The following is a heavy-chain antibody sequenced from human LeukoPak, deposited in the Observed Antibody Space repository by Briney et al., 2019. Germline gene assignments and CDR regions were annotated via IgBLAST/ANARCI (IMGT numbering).Heavy chain of an antibody. Sequence: GGSLKLSCAASGFTFSSYEMNWVRQAPGKGLEWISAISGSSSNVYYAASVRGRFTISRDNAENSLYLQLNTMRAEDTAVYYCARGFRDTAMFLDYWGQGALVTVSS. V-gene: IGHV3-48*03. CDR3: ARGFRDTAMFLDY. J-gene: IGHJ4*02. CDR2: ISGSSSNV. CDR1: GFTFSSYE. D-gene: IGHD5-18*01.